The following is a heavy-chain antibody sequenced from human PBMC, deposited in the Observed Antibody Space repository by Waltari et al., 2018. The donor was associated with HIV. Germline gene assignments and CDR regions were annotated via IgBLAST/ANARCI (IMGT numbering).Heavy chain of an antibody. CDR2: FDPEEGQT. CDR3: TTPWGVVRESSWFDP. CDR1: GYILSQLS. Sequence: QVQLVQSGAEVKKPGASVKVSCTVSGYILSQLSIHWVRQAPGKGPEWVGGFDPEEGQTVFAQNFQGRVTLTEDPSANTAYMELSRLRSEDTAVYYCTTPWGVVRESSWFDPWGQGTLVIVSS. V-gene: IGHV1-24*01. J-gene: IGHJ5*02. D-gene: IGHD3-3*01.